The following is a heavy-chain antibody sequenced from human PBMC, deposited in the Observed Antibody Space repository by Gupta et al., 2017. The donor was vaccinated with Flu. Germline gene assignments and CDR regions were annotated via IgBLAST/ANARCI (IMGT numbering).Heavy chain of an antibody. J-gene: IGHJ3*02. CDR3: AKAGRTGVTLVHDAFDI. Sequence: TFSSYTMSWVRQAPGKGLEWVSGISGSGGSTYYADSVKGRFTISRDNSKKNLYLQMNSLRAEDTAVYYCAKAGRTGVTLVHDAFDIWGQGTM. V-gene: IGHV3-23*01. D-gene: IGHD2-8*01. CDR1: TFSSYT. CDR2: ISGSGGST.